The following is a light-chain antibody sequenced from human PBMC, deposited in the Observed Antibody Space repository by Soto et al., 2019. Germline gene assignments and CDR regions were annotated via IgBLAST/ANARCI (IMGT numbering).Light chain of an antibody. CDR2: VNSDGSH. CDR3: QTWDTDIVV. J-gene: IGLJ2*01. Sequence: QSVLTQSPSASASLGASVKLTCTLSSGHSSYAIAWHQQQPEKGPRYLMKVNSDGSHTRGDGIPDRFSGSSSGAERYLTISSLQSEDEADYYCQTWDTDIVVFGGGTKLTVL. V-gene: IGLV4-69*01. CDR1: SGHSSYA.